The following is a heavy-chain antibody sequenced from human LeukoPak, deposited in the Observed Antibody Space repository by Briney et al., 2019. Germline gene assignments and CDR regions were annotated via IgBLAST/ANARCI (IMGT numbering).Heavy chain of an antibody. CDR2: IYYSGST. Sequence: SQTLSLTCTLYSRSISSSSYYWGWIRQPPGKGLEWIGSIYYSGSTYYNPSLKTPGTISLDKAQNQFSWEVSAVTAPDTAVYYCVASAPEYFDYWGQETLVTVSS. CDR1: SRSISSSSYY. CDR3: VASAPEYFDY. J-gene: IGHJ4*02. D-gene: IGHD6-13*01. V-gene: IGHV4-39*01.